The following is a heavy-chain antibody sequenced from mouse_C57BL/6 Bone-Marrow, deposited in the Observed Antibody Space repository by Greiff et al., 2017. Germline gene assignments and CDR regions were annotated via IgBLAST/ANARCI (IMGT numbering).Heavy chain of an antibody. CDR3: ARSLLRRSRMDY. Sequence: QVQLQQSGAELVMPGASVKLSCKASGYTFTSYWMHWVKQRPGQGLGWIGEIDPSDSYTNYNQKFKGKSTLTVDKSSSTAYMQLSSLTSEDSAVYYGARSLLRRSRMDYWGQGTSVTVSS. J-gene: IGHJ4*01. CDR2: IDPSDSYT. V-gene: IGHV1-69*01. CDR1: GYTFTSYW. D-gene: IGHD1-1*01.